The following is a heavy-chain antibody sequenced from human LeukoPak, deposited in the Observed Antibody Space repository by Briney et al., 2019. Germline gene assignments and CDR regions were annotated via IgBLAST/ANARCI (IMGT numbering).Heavy chain of an antibody. CDR3: ARLERRQEAFDI. V-gene: IGHV4-39*07. CDR2: IYYSGSST. CDR1: GGSISSSSYY. J-gene: IGHJ3*02. D-gene: IGHD1-1*01. Sequence: SETLSLTCTVSGGSISSSSYYWGWIRQPPGKGLEWIGSIYYSGSSTYYNPSLKSRVTISVDTPKNQFSLKLSSVTAADTAVYYCARLERRQEAFDIWGQGTMVTVSS.